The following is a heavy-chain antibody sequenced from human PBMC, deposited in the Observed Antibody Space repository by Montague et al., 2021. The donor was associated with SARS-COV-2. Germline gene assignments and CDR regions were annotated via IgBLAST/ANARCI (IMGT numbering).Heavy chain of an antibody. CDR2: MKYDGSEK. CDR3: ARDPDSSGGNMGSF. V-gene: IGHV3-7*01. D-gene: IGHD6-19*01. CDR1: GFAFSSSW. Sequence: SLRLSCAASGFAFSSSWMSWVRHSPGKGLEWVAIMKYDGSEKYYVDSVKGRFTISRDNARRSVFLQMNSLRAEDTAVYFCARDPDSSGGNMGSFWGRGTLVSVSS. J-gene: IGHJ4*01.